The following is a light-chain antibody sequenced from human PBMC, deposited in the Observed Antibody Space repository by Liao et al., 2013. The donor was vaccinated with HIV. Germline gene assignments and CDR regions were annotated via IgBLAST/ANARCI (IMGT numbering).Light chain of an antibody. CDR2: QDN. CDR1: KLGNEY. Sequence: SYELTQPPSVSVSPGQTATITCSGDKLGNEYVCWYQQKPGQSPVLVIYQDNRRPSGIPERFSGSSSGTTVTLTISGAQVEDEADYYCYSAADNSWVFGGGTKLTVL. V-gene: IGLV3-1*01. J-gene: IGLJ3*02. CDR3: YSAADNSWV.